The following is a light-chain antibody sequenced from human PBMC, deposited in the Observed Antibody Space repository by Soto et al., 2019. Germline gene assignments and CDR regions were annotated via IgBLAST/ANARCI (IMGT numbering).Light chain of an antibody. V-gene: IGKV1D-13*01. CDR3: QQLFDSPIT. CDR2: DAS. Sequence: AIQLTQSPSSLSASVGDRVTISCRASQGISSALAWYQQKPGKAPKXLIYDASNLESGVPSRFSGIVSGTAGSITIPSLQPEDFSTYDCQQLFDSPITFGQGTRLEIK. CDR1: QGISSA. J-gene: IGKJ5*01.